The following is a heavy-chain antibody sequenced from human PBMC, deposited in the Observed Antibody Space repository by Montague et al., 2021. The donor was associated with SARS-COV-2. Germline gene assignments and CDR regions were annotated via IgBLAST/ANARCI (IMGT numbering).Heavy chain of an antibody. CDR3: ARDLAKVVTAPHDDYYYYYGMDV. V-gene: IGHV3-30*03. D-gene: IGHD2-21*02. CDR2: ISYDGSNK. CDR1: GGSISSYY. Sequence: LSLTCTVSGGSISSYYWSWIRQPPGKGLEWVAVISYDGSNKYYADSVKGRFTISRDNSKNTLYLQMNSLRAEDTAVYYCARDLAKVVTAPHDDYYYYYGMDVWGQGTTVTVSS. J-gene: IGHJ6*02.